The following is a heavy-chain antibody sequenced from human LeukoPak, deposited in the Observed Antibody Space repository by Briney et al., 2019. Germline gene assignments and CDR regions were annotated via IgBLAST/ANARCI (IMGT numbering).Heavy chain of an antibody. CDR1: GYSFTSYW. CDR3: ARQMDCSSTSCYTGLDY. D-gene: IGHD2-2*02. Sequence: GESLKISCKGSGYSFTSYWIGWVRQMPGKGLEWMGIIYPGDSDTRYSPSFQGQVTISADKSISTAYLQWSSLKASDTAMYYCARQMDCSSTSCYTGLDYWGQGTLVIVSS. CDR2: IYPGDSDT. J-gene: IGHJ4*02. V-gene: IGHV5-51*01.